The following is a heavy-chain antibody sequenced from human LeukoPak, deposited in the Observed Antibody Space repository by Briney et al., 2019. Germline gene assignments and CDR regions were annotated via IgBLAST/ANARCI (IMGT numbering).Heavy chain of an antibody. CDR1: GYSFTNYW. V-gene: IGHV5-51*01. CDR3: ARQAGATTFDFYYYMDV. Sequence: GESLKISCKGSGYSFTNYWIGWVRQMPGKGLEWMGLIYPGDSDTRYSPSFQGQVTISADKSISTAYLQWSSLKASDTAMYYCARQAGATTFDFYYYMDVWGKGTTVTVSS. CDR2: IYPGDSDT. D-gene: IGHD1-26*01. J-gene: IGHJ6*03.